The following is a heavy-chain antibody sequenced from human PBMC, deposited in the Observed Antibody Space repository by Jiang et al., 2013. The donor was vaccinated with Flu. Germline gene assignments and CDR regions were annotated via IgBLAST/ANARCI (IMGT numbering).Heavy chain of an antibody. V-gene: IGHV4-4*02. CDR3: ARERYYYGPSDY. J-gene: IGHJ4*02. Sequence: SLTCAVSGGSISSSNWWSWVRQPPGKGLEWIGEIYHSGSTYYNPSLKSRVTISVDTSKNQFSLKLSSVTAADTAVYYCARERYYYGPSDYWGRGTLVTVSS. CDR2: IYHSGST. D-gene: IGHD3-10*01. CDR1: GGSISSSNW.